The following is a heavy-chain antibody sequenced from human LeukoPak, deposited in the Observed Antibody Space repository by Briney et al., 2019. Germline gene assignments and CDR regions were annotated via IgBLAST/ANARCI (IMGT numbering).Heavy chain of an antibody. CDR3: ARDGGYSYGYYYYYGMDV. CDR1: GFTFSSYW. CDR2: IKQDGSEK. V-gene: IGHV3-7*01. Sequence: GGSLRLSCAASGFTFSSYWMSWVRQAPGKGLEWVANIKQDGSEKYYVDSVKGRFTISRDNAKNSLYLQMNSLRGEDTAVYYCARDGGYSYGYYYYYGMDVWGQGTTVTVSS. D-gene: IGHD5-18*01. J-gene: IGHJ6*02.